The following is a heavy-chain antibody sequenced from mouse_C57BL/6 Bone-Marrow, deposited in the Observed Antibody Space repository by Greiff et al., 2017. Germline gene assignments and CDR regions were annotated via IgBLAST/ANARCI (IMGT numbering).Heavy chain of an antibody. CDR3: ARQDYGSSSFAY. CDR1: GFTFSSYG. Sequence: EVKLVESGGDLVKPGGSLKLSCAASGFTFSSYGMSWVRQTPATRLEWVATISSGGSYTYYPDSVKGRFTISRDNAKNTLYLQMSSLKSEDTAMYYCARQDYGSSSFAYWGQGTLVTVSA. CDR2: ISSGGSYT. D-gene: IGHD1-1*01. V-gene: IGHV5-6*01. J-gene: IGHJ3*01.